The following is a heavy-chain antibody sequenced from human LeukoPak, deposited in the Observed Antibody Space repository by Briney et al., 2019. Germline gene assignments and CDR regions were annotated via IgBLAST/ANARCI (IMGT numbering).Heavy chain of an antibody. V-gene: IGHV3-15*01. CDR1: GFTFRNAW. D-gene: IGHD5-18*01. CDR3: TTSGYSYGYPFDY. J-gene: IGHJ4*02. Sequence: GGSLRLPCAASGFTFRNAWMSWVRQAPGKGLEWVGRIKSKIDGGTTDYAAPVKGRFTISRDDSKNTLYLQMNSLKTEDTAVYYCTTSGYSYGYPFDYWGQGTLVTVSS. CDR2: IKSKIDGGTT.